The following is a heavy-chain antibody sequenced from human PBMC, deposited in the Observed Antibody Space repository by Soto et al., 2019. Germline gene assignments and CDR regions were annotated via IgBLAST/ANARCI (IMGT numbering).Heavy chain of an antibody. D-gene: IGHD1-7*01. Sequence: GGFLRLSLATSGLTFRNYGTHWVRQAPGKGLDWVSRMNRDANPTNYADSVKGRFTVSRDNARNTLYLQMTTLRAEDTAVYYFATAELDYWGPGTLVTVSS. CDR1: GLTFRNYG. CDR2: MNRDANPT. CDR3: ATAELDY. J-gene: IGHJ4*02. V-gene: IGHV3-74*01.